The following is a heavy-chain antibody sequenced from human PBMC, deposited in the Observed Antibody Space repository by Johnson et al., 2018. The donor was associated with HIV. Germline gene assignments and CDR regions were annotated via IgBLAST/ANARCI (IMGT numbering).Heavy chain of an antibody. J-gene: IGHJ3*02. D-gene: IGHD3-10*01. CDR3: ARSGYGSGSTHDAFDI. V-gene: IGHV3-30*14. CDR2: ISFDGSNK. Sequence: VQLVESGGGVAQPGRSLRLSCAASGFTFSTYAFHWVRQAPGKGLDWVAVISFDGSNKYYTDSVTGRFTISRDNSKNTLYLQMNSLRAEDTAVYYCARSGYGSGSTHDAFDIWGQGTMVTVSS. CDR1: GFTFSTYA.